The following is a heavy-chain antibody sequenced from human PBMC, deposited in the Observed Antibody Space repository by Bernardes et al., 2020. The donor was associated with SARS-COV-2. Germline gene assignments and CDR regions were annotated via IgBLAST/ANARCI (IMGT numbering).Heavy chain of an antibody. CDR3: ASVMATWDRGLFSNTYYFYGMDV. D-gene: IGHD3-10*01. CDR2: ISYEGSIQ. J-gene: IGHJ6*02. Sequence: GGSLRLSCEASGFTFNNFGMHWVRQAPGKGLEWVAVISYEGSIQHYADSVKGRFTVSRDNSKNTLYLQMNSLRAEDTAVYYCASVMATWDRGLFSNTYYFYGMDVWGQGTTVTVSS. CDR1: GFTFNNFG. V-gene: IGHV3-30*03.